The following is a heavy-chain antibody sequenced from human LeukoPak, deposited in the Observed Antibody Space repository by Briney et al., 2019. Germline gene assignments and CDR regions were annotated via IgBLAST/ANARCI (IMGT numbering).Heavy chain of an antibody. CDR3: AGLVAAGMDV. V-gene: IGHV3-33*01. CDR1: GFTFSSYG. D-gene: IGHD6-13*01. CDR2: IWYDGSNK. J-gene: IGHJ6*02. Sequence: GGSLRLSCAASGFTFSSYGMHWVRQAPGKVLEWVAVIWYDGSNKYYADSVKGRFTISRDNSKNTLYLQMNSLRAEDTAVYYCAGLVAAGMDVWGQGTTVTVSS.